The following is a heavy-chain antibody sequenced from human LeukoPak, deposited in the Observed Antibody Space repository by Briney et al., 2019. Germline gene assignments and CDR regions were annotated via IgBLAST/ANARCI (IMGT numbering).Heavy chain of an antibody. D-gene: IGHD3-16*01. CDR3: ARPLAPVMLNAFDI. Sequence: ASVKVSCKASGYTFTSYYMHWVRQAPGQGFVWMGIINPSGGSTSYAQKFQGRVTVTRDTSTSTVYMDLRSLRSEDTAVYYCARPLAPVMLNAFDIWGQGTMITVSS. V-gene: IGHV1-46*01. J-gene: IGHJ3*02. CDR2: INPSGGST. CDR1: GYTFTSYY.